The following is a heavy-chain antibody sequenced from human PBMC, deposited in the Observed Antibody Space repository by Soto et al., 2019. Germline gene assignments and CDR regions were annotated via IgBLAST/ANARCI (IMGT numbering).Heavy chain of an antibody. CDR2: IGTAGDT. V-gene: IGHV3-13*01. D-gene: IGHD4-17*01. J-gene: IGHJ6*03. Sequence: GGSLRLSCAASGFTFSSYDMHWVRQATGKGLEWVSAIGTAGDTYYPGSVKGRFTISRENAKNSLYLQMNSLRAGDTAVYYCARSHGDYDYYYMDVWGKGTTVTVSS. CDR1: GFTFSSYD. CDR3: ARSHGDYDYYYMDV.